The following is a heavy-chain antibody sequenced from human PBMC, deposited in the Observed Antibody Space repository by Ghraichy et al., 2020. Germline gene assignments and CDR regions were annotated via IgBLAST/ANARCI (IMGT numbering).Heavy chain of an antibody. CDR2: IYYSGST. J-gene: IGHJ4*02. V-gene: IGHV4-59*01. CDR3: ARSTTYYDFWSGYYTRYYFDY. Sequence: SQTLSLTCTVSGGSISSYYWSWIRQPPGKGLEWIGYIYYSGSTNYNPSLKSRVTISVDTSKNQFSLKLSSVTAADTAVYYCARSTTYYDFWSGYYTRYYFDYWGQGTLVTVSS. D-gene: IGHD3-3*01. CDR1: GGSISSYY.